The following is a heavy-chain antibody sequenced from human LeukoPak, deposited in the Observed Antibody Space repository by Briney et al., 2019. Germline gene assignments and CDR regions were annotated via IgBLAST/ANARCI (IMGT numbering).Heavy chain of an antibody. CDR3: ARDEYSSSWYDDSHGY. D-gene: IGHD6-13*01. V-gene: IGHV3-21*01. CDR2: ISSSSSYI. J-gene: IGHJ4*02. Sequence: NPGGSLRLSCAASGFTFSSYIMNWVRQAPGKGLEWVSSISSSSSYIYYADSVKGRFTISRDNAKNSLYLQMNSLRAEDTAVYYCARDEYSSSWYDDSHGYWGQGTLVTVSS. CDR1: GFTFSSYI.